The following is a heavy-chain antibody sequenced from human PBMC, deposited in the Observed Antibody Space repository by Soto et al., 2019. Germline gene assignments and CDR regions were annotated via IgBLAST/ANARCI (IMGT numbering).Heavy chain of an antibody. J-gene: IGHJ5*02. CDR2: IYYSGST. CDR1: GGSIISGGYY. Sequence: SETLSLTCTVSGGSIISGGYYFICIRQHPWKGLELIGYIYYSGSTYYNPSLKSRVTISVDTSKNQFSLKLSSVTAADTAVYYCAREEACSGGSCYGWFDPWGQGTLVTVSS. CDR3: AREEACSGGSCYGWFDP. D-gene: IGHD2-15*01. V-gene: IGHV4-31*03.